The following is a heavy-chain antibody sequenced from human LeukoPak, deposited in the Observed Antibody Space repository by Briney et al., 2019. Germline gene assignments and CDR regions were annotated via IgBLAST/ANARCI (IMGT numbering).Heavy chain of an antibody. CDR1: GFPFSTHS. J-gene: IGHJ3*02. CDR3: ATNPSSGYFLDAFDI. CDR2: INAGGDFV. Sequence: GGSLRLSCAASGFPFSTHSLNWVRQAPGKGLEWVSSINAGGDFVYYGDSVKGRFTMSRDNAKNSLYLQMNSLRAEDTAVYYCATNPSSGYFLDAFDIWGQGTMVTVSS. V-gene: IGHV3-21*01. D-gene: IGHD3-22*01.